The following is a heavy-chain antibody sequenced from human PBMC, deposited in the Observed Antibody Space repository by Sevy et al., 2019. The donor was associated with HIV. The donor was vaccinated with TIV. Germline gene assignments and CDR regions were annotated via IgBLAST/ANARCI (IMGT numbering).Heavy chain of an antibody. CDR1: GFTFGDYA. CDR3: TRDFPPPGYCSSTSCRFDY. J-gene: IGHJ4*02. Sequence: GGSLRLSCTASGFTFGDYAMSWFRQAPGKGLEWVGFIRSKAYGGTTEYAASVKGRFTISRDDSKSIAYLQMNSLKTDDTAVYYCTRDFPPPGYCSSTSCRFDYWGQGTLVTVSS. D-gene: IGHD2-2*01. V-gene: IGHV3-49*03. CDR2: IRSKAYGGTT.